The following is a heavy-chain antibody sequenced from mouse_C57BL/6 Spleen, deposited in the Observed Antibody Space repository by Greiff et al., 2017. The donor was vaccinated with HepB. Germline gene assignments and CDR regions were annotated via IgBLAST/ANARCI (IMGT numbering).Heavy chain of an antibody. D-gene: IGHD1-1*02. V-gene: IGHV1-62-2*01. CDR3: ARHEDYGNYGYWYFDV. J-gene: IGHJ1*03. CDR1: GYTFTEYT. CDR2: FYPGSGSI. Sequence: VKLVESGAELVKPGASVKLSCKASGYTFTEYTIHWVKQRSGQGLEWIGWFYPGSGSIKYNEKFKDKATLTADKSSSTVYMELSRLTSEDSAVYFCARHEDYGNYGYWYFDVWGTGTTVTVSS.